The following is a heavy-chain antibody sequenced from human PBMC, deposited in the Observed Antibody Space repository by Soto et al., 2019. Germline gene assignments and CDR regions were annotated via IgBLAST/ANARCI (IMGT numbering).Heavy chain of an antibody. D-gene: IGHD5-18*01. CDR3: ARGDTAMVYDAFDI. Sequence: ASVKVSCKASGYTFTSYGISWVRQAPGQGLEWMGWISAYNGNTNYAQKLQGRVTMTTDTSTSTAYMELRSLRSDDTAVYYRARGDTAMVYDAFDIWGQGTMVTVSS. J-gene: IGHJ3*02. CDR1: GYTFTSYG. V-gene: IGHV1-18*01. CDR2: ISAYNGNT.